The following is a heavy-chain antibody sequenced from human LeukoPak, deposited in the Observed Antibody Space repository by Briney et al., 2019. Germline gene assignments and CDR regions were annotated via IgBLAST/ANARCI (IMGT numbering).Heavy chain of an antibody. D-gene: IGHD4-11*01. CDR2: VYHSGIT. Sequence: SETLSLTCTVSGYSISSGYYWAWIRQPPGEGLEWIGSVYHSGITYYTPSLKSRVSISVDTSKNQFSLKVTSVTAADTAAYYCAREWQYQFDYWGQGSLVTVSS. J-gene: IGHJ4*02. CDR3: AREWQYQFDY. CDR1: GYSISSGYY. V-gene: IGHV4-38-2*02.